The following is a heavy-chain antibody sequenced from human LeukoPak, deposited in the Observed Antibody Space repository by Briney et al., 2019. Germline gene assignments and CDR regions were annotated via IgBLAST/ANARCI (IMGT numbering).Heavy chain of an antibody. V-gene: IGHV4-61*02. Sequence: SETLSLTCTVSGGSISSGSYYWSWIRQPAGTGLEWIGRIYTSGSTNYNPSLKSRVTISVDTSKNQFSLKLSSVTAADTAVYYCARGYYYNSSGWSLGYWGQGTLVTVSS. CDR3: ARGYYYNSSGWSLGY. J-gene: IGHJ4*02. CDR1: GGSISSGSYY. D-gene: IGHD3-22*01. CDR2: IYTSGST.